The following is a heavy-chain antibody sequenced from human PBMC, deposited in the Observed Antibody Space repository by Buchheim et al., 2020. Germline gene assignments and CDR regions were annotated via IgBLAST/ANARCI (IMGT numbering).Heavy chain of an antibody. J-gene: IGHJ4*02. CDR3: TRGGGHYGDFDF. CDR2: INSDGSST. Sequence: EAQLVESGGDLVQPGESLRLSCIASGLTLSGYWMHWVRQVPGKELVWVARINSDGSSTSYADSVRGRFTVSRDNARNTLHLQMKSLRGDDTALYYCTRGGGHYGDFDFWGQGT. D-gene: IGHD3-10*01. V-gene: IGHV3-74*01. CDR1: GLTLSGYW.